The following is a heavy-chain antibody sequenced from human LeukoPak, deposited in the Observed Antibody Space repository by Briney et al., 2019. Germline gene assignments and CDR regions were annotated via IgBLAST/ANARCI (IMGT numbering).Heavy chain of an antibody. CDR3: AKANKLDSPSPDY. V-gene: IGHV3-9*01. CDR1: GFTFDDYA. J-gene: IGHJ4*02. CDR2: ISWNSGSI. D-gene: IGHD1-1*01. Sequence: GRSLRLSCAASGFTFDDYAMHWVRQAPGNGLEWVSGISWNSGSIGYADSVKGRFTISRDNAKNSLYLQMNSLRAEDTALYYCAKANKLDSPSPDYWGQGTLVTVSS.